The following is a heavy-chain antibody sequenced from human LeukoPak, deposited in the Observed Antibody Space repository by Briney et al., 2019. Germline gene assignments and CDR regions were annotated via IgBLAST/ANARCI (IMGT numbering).Heavy chain of an antibody. CDR3: ARGPPRGKYYYMDV. Sequence: GGPRRLSGAPLGFTSSIFNSHGSAHPKDRGRSGVSTIGTASDTYYPGSVEGRFTLSRDNAKNSLYLQMNSLTAGDTAVYYCARGPPRGKYYYMDVWGKGTTVTVSS. D-gene: IGHD1-1*01. CDR2: IGTASDT. V-gene: IGHV3-13*01. J-gene: IGHJ6*03. CDR1: GFTSSIFN.